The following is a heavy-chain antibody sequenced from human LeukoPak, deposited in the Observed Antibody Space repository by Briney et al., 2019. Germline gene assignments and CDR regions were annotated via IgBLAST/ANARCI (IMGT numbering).Heavy chain of an antibody. CDR2: IYYSGST. CDR1: GGSISSYY. V-gene: IGHV4-59*08. Sequence: PSQTLSLTCTVSGGSISSYYWSWIRQPPGKGLEWIGYIYYSGSTNYNPSLKSRVTISVDTSKNQFSLKLSSVTAADTAVYYCASQSGWHQVDYWGQGTLVTVSS. J-gene: IGHJ4*02. D-gene: IGHD6-19*01. CDR3: ASQSGWHQVDY.